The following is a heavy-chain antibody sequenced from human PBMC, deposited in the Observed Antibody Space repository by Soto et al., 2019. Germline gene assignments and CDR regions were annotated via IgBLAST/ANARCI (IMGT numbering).Heavy chain of an antibody. CDR1: GYTFTSYD. V-gene: IGHV1-8*01. Sequence: ASVKVSCKASGYTFTSYDINWVRQATGQGLEWMGWMNPNSGNTGYAQKFQGRVTMTRNTSISTAYMELSSLRSEDTAVYYCARKRYYYYYYGMDVWGQGTTVTVSS. CDR2: MNPNSGNT. D-gene: IGHD1-1*01. J-gene: IGHJ6*02. CDR3: ARKRYYYYYYGMDV.